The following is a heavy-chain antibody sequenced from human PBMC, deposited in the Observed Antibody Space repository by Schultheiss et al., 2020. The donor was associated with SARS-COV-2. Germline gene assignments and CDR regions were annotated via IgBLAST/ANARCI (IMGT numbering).Heavy chain of an antibody. Sequence: GSLRLSCNVSASSISGCYWAWIRQPPGKGLEWIGSIYHSGSFYYNPSLKSRITISVDMSENQFSLKLTSVTAADTAVYFCARAIAAAGIWFDPWGQGTLVTVSS. CDR1: ASSISGCY. D-gene: IGHD6-13*01. V-gene: IGHV4-38-2*02. CDR2: IYHSGSF. J-gene: IGHJ5*02. CDR3: ARAIAAAGIWFDP.